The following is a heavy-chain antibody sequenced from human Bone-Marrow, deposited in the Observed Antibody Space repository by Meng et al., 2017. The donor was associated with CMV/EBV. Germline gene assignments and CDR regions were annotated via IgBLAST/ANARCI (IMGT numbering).Heavy chain of an antibody. CDR3: ARVPELTLSMDV. CDR2: MNPNSGNT. Sequence: GESLKISCAASGFTFSSYGMHWVRQAPGKGLEWMGWMNPNSGNTGYAQKFQGRVTITRNTSISTAYMELSSLRSEDTAVYYCARVPELTLSMDVWGQGTTVTVSS. V-gene: IGHV1-8*03. D-gene: IGHD1-1*01. CDR1: GFTFSSYG. J-gene: IGHJ6*02.